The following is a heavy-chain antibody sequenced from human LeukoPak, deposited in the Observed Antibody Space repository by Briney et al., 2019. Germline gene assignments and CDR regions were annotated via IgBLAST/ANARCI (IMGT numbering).Heavy chain of an antibody. V-gene: IGHV1-2*02. D-gene: IGHD3-9*01. Sequence: GASVKVSCKASGYTFTDYYIHWVRRAPGQGLEWMGWVDPRSGITKCTQKFQGRVTMTGDTSINTVYVDLSGLTFDDTAVYYCATDNYGMLDYWGQGTLVTVSS. J-gene: IGHJ4*02. CDR3: ATDNYGMLDY. CDR2: VDPRSGIT. CDR1: GYTFTDYY.